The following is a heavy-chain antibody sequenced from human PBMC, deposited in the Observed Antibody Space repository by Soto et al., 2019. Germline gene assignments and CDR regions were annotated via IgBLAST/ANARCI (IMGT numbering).Heavy chain of an antibody. CDR2: INPSGGIT. CDR1: GYTLTSYY. J-gene: IGHJ6*02. CDR3: ARGISTTRYYYYYGMDV. Sequence: ASVKVSCKASGYTLTSYYLHWVRQAPGQGPEWMGIINPSGGITNDAQKFQDRVTMTSDASTSTVYMELSSLRSEDTAVYYCARGISTTRYYYYYGMDVWGQGTTVTVSS. V-gene: IGHV1-46*01. D-gene: IGHD2-2*01.